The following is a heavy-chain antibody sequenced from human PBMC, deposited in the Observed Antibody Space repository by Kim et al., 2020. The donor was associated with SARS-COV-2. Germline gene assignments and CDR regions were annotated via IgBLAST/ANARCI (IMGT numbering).Heavy chain of an antibody. Sequence: SETLSLTCAVYGGSFSGYYWSWIRQPPGKGLEWIGEINHSGSTNYNPSLKSRVTISVDTSKNQFSLKLSSVTAADTAVYYCARDWGYYYGSGRPGGPRWFDPWGQGTLVTVSS. V-gene: IGHV4-34*01. CDR2: INHSGST. CDR3: ARDWGYYYGSGRPGGPRWFDP. J-gene: IGHJ5*02. CDR1: GGSFSGYY. D-gene: IGHD3-10*01.